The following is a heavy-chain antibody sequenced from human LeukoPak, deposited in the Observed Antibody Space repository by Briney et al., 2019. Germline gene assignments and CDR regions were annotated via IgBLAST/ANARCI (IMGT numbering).Heavy chain of an antibody. V-gene: IGHV3-23*01. J-gene: IGHJ4*02. CDR1: GLTFSSYG. CDR3: AKVSLYDILTGYYSYFDY. Sequence: GGSLRLSCAASGLTFSSYGMSWVRQAPGKGLEWVSAISGSGGSTYYADSVKGRFTISRDNSKNTLYLQMNSLRAEDTAVYYCAKVSLYDILTGYYSYFDYWGQGTLVTVSS. D-gene: IGHD3-9*01. CDR2: ISGSGGST.